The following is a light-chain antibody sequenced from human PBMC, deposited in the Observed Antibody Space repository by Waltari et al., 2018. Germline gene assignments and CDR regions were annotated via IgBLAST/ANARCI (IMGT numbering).Light chain of an antibody. CDR3: QQYYSGPFT. CDR1: QSVLYSSNNKNY. CDR2: WAS. J-gene: IGKJ5*01. Sequence: DIVMTQSPDSLAVSLGERATINSTSSQSVLYSSNNKNYLAWYQQKPGQPPKLLIYWASTRESGVPDRFTGSGSGTDFTLTISSLQAEDVAVYYCQQYYSGPFTFGQGTRLEIK. V-gene: IGKV4-1*01.